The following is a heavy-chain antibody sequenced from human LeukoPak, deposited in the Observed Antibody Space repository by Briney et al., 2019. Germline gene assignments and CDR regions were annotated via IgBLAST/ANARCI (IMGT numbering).Heavy chain of an antibody. CDR1: GGSISSGSYY. V-gene: IGHV4-61*02. J-gene: IGHJ6*03. D-gene: IGHD3-16*02. CDR3: AREQMITFGGVIVTGYYYYMDV. CDR2: IYTSGST. Sequence: TSSETLSLTCTVSGGSISSGSYYWSWIRQPAGKGLEWIGRIYTSGSTNYNPSLKSRVTISVDTSKNQFSLKLSSVTAADTALYYCAREQMITFGGVIVTGYYYYMDVWGKGTTVTVSS.